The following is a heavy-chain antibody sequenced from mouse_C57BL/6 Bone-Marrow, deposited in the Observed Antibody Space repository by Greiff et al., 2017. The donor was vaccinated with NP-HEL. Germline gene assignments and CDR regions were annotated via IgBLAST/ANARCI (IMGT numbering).Heavy chain of an antibody. CDR2: IYPGNSDT. Sequence: VQLKQSGTVLARPGASVKMSCKTSGYTFTSYWMHWVKQRPGQGLEWIGAIYPGNSDTSYNQKFKGKAKLTAVTSASTTYMELSSLTNEDSTVYYCTRERIYSGSPAYFDVWGTGTTVTVSS. CDR1: GYTFTSYW. D-gene: IGHD1-1*01. CDR3: TRERIYSGSPAYFDV. J-gene: IGHJ1*03. V-gene: IGHV1-5*01.